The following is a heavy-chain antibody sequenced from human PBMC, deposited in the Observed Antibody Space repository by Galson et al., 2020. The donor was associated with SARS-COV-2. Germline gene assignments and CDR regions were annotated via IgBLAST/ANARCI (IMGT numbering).Heavy chain of an antibody. J-gene: IGHJ4*02. Sequence: SETLSLTCAVYGGSFSGYYWSWIRQPPGKGLEWIGEINHSGSTNYNPSLKSRVTISVDTSKNQFSLKLSSVTAADTAVYYCARVEYCSSTSCYTVSSGFSLPDYWGQGTLVTVSS. CDR2: INHSGST. CDR3: ARVEYCSSTSCYTVSSGFSLPDY. D-gene: IGHD2-2*02. CDR1: GGSFSGYY. V-gene: IGHV4-34*01.